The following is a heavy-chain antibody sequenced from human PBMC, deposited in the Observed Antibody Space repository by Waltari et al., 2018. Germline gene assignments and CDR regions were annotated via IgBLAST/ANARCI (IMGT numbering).Heavy chain of an antibody. CDR1: GGSMSGYY. CDR2: IYYSGGT. J-gene: IGHJ3*02. V-gene: IGHV4-59*12. D-gene: IGHD4-17*01. Sequence: QVQVQESGPGLVKPSETLSLTCTVSGGSMSGYYWSWIRQAPGKGPEWIGYIYYSGGTNYRPSLKSRVTISVDTSKNQVSLSLSSVTAADAAVYYCARRDGGAGAFDIWGQGTTVTVSS. CDR3: ARRDGGAGAFDI.